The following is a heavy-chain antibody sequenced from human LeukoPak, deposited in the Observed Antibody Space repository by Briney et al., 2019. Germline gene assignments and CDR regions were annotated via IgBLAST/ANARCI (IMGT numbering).Heavy chain of an antibody. Sequence: GGPLRLSCAASGFTFSSYAMHWVRQAPGKGLEYVSAISSNGGSTYYANSVKGRFTISRDNSKNTLYLQLNSLRAEDTAVYYCAKDLSGPGWYFDLWGRGTLVTVSS. CDR2: ISSNGGST. D-gene: IGHD1-26*01. CDR1: GFTFSSYA. CDR3: AKDLSGPGWYFDL. V-gene: IGHV3-64*01. J-gene: IGHJ2*01.